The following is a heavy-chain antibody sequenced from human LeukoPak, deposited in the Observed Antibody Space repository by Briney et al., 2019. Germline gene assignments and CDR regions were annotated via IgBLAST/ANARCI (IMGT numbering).Heavy chain of an antibody. CDR3: ARGHSPVTTKVSYFQH. Sequence: PSETLSLTCTVSGGSISSNSHYWGWIRQTPGKGLEWIASIFYSGTTYYNPSIKRRVTISIDTSKNQFSLKLSSVTAADTAVYYCARGHSPVTTKVSYFQHWGQGTLVTVSS. CDR2: IFYSGTT. CDR1: GGSISSNSHY. D-gene: IGHD4-17*01. V-gene: IGHV4-39*01. J-gene: IGHJ1*01.